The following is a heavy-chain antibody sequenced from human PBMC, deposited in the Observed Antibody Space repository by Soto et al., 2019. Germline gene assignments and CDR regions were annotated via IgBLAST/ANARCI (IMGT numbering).Heavy chain of an antibody. CDR2: INHSGST. J-gene: IGHJ4*02. Sequence: QVQLQQWGAGLLKPSETLSLTCAVYGGSFSGYYWTWIRQPPGTGLEWIGEINHSGSTYYNPSLKSRATISVDTSKHQFSLKLTSVTAADSAVYYWAIDKITGLFDYWGQGTLVTVSS. D-gene: IGHD2-8*02. CDR3: AIDKITGLFDY. CDR1: GGSFSGYY. V-gene: IGHV4-34*01.